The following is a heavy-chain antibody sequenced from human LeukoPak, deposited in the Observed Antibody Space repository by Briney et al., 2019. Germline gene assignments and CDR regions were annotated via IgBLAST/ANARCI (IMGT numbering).Heavy chain of an antibody. CDR1: GFTFSSYA. J-gene: IGHJ4*02. CDR2: ISGSGGST. CDR3: AKDLAVAGRGDYFDY. Sequence: PGGSLRLSCAASGFTFSSYAMSWVRQAPGKGLEWVSAISGSGGSTYYADSVRGRFTISRDNSKNTLYLQMNSLRAEDTAVYYCAKDLAVAGRGDYFDYWGQGTLVTVSS. V-gene: IGHV3-23*01. D-gene: IGHD6-19*01.